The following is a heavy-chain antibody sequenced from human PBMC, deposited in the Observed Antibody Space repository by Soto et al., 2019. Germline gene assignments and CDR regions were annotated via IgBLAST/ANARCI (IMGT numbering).Heavy chain of an antibody. CDR2: VIPIFGTA. D-gene: IGHD6-13*01. V-gene: IGHV1-69*13. J-gene: IGHJ6*02. Sequence: SVKVSCKASGGTFSSYAISWVRQAPGQGLEWMGGVIPIFGTANYAQKFQGRVTITADESTSTAYMELSSLRSEDTAVYYCARQQQLVPRGGYYYYGMDVWGQGTTVTVSS. CDR3: ARQQQLVPRGGYYYYGMDV. CDR1: GGTFSSYA.